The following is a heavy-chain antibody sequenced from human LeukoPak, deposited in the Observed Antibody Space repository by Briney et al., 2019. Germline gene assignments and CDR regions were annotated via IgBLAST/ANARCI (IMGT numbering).Heavy chain of an antibody. Sequence: PSETLSLTCTVSGASINSYYWSWVRQPPLKGLEWIGYIYSTGDTSYNPPLESRVSISMDTSKNHFSLEITSVTAADTAVYYCARGSRVYDRSGFHTWHDYWGHGTLVTVSS. CDR1: GASINSYY. CDR2: IYSTGDT. CDR3: ARGSRVYDRSGFHTWHDY. J-gene: IGHJ4*03. D-gene: IGHD3-22*01. V-gene: IGHV4-59*01.